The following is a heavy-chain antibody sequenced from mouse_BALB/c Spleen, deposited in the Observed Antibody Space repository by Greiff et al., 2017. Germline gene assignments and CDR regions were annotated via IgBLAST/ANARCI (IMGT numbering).Heavy chain of an antibody. D-gene: IGHD2-14*01. CDR3: ARGGNRGYDYFDY. CDR2: IWAGGST. CDR1: GFSLTSYG. Sequence: QVQLKESGPGLVAPSQSLSITCTVSGFSLTSYGVHWVRQPPGKGLEWLGVIWAGGSTNYNSALMSRLSISKDNSKSQVFLKMNSLQTDDTAMYYCARGGNRGYDYFDYWGQGTTLTVSS. V-gene: IGHV2-9*02. J-gene: IGHJ2*01.